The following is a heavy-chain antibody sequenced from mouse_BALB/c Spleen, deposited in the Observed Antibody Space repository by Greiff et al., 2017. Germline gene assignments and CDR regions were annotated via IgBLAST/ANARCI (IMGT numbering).Heavy chain of an antibody. CDR2: IDPYNGGT. CDR3: ANIYYGNYRAMDY. CDR1: GYSFTDYN. Sequence: EVKVVESGAELARPGASVKLSCKASGYSFTDYNMYWVKQSHGKSLEWIGYIDPYNGGTSYNQKFKGKATLTVDKSSSTAFMHLNSLTSEDSAVYYCANIYYGNYRAMDYWGQGTSVTVTS. V-gene: IGHV1S135*01. D-gene: IGHD2-1*01. J-gene: IGHJ4*01.